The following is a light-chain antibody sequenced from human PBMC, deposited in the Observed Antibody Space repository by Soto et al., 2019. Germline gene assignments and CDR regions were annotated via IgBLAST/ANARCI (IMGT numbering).Light chain of an antibody. J-gene: IGLJ3*02. CDR1: SSNIGSNA. V-gene: IGLV1-44*01. Sequence: QSALTQPPSASGTPGQRVAISCSVSSSNIGSNAVNWYQQLPGAAPKLLIYKNNLRPSGVPDRFSGSKSGASASLAISGLQSEDESEYYCAAWDDSLKGLVFGGGTKLTVL. CDR2: KNN. CDR3: AAWDDSLKGLV.